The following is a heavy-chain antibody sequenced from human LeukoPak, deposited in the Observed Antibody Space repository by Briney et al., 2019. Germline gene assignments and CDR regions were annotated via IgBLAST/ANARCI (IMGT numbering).Heavy chain of an antibody. CDR1: GFTFSSYA. V-gene: IGHV3-30*04. CDR2: ISYDGSNK. CDR3: ARVKSPYRMDLDY. Sequence: QPGGSLRLSCAASGFTFSSYAMHWVRQAPGKGLEWVAVISYDGSNKYYADSVKGRFTISRDNSKNTLYLQMNSLRAEDTAVYYCARVKSPYRMDLDYWGQGTLVTVSS. D-gene: IGHD4-11*01. J-gene: IGHJ4*02.